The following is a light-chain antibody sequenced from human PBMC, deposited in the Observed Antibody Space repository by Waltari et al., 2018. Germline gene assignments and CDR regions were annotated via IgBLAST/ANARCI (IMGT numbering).Light chain of an antibody. CDR2: MGS. V-gene: IGKV2-28*01. CDR3: QQHDNLPPT. Sequence: DVVMTQSPLSLPVTLGQPASISCRSSQSLLHSHGYNYLDWYVQKPGQSPQLLIYMGSTRASGVPDRFSGSGSGTDFTLRISRVEAEDVATYYCQQHDNLPPTFGGGTKVEIK. J-gene: IGKJ4*01. CDR1: QSLLHSHGYNY.